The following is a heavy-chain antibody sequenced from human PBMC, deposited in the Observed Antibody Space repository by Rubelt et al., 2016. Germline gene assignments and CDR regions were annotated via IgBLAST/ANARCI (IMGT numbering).Heavy chain of an antibody. J-gene: IGHJ4*02. CDR3: ARDSPAPGGDFDY. D-gene: IGHD2-2*01. CDR1: GYTFTDYY. CDR2: INPNSGDT. Sequence: QVQLLQSGAEVKKPGASVRVSCKASGYTFTDYYIHWVRQAPGQGLEWMGWINPNSGDTHYAKNFQDRMTVTRDTSSSTVSMEINRLRSDDTAMYYCARDSPAPGGDFDYWGQGTLITVSS. V-gene: IGHV1-2*02.